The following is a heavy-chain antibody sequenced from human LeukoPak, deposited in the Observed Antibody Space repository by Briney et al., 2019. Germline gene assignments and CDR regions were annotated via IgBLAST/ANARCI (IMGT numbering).Heavy chain of an antibody. CDR2: ISHSGST. CDR1: GGSFSGYC. Sequence: AETRPLTSAVYGGSFSGYCGNWIRQSPAKGLEWIGEISHSGSTYYNPSLKSRVTISLDTSKNHFSLKLTSVTAADTAVYYCARGVSDQNWGQGTLVTVSS. V-gene: IGHV4-34*01. J-gene: IGHJ4*02. CDR3: ARGVSDQN.